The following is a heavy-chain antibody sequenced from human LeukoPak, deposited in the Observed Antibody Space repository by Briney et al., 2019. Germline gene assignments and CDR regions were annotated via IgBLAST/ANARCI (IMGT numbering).Heavy chain of an antibody. D-gene: IGHD4-17*01. J-gene: IGHJ5*02. CDR2: INPNSGGT. CDR3: ARAGATATTMFWFDP. CDR1: GYTFTGYY. Sequence: ASVKVSCKASGYTFTGYYMHWVRQAPGQGLEWMGWINPNSGGTNYAQKFPSRVTMTRDTSISTAYMELSRLRSDDTAVYYSARAGATATTMFWFDPWGQGTLVTVSS. V-gene: IGHV1-2*02.